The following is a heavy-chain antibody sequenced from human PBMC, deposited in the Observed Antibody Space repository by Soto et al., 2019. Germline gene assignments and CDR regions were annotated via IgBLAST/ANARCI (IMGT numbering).Heavy chain of an antibody. J-gene: IGHJ6*02. Sequence: QVQLVESGGGVVQPGRSLRLSCAASGFTFSDYSMHWVRQAPGKGLEWVAVISYDGSNKYYADSVKGRFTISRDNSKKTLYMQMNSLRAEDTAVYYCVLGGYGGNQNFYYGMDVWGQGTTVTVSS. CDR2: ISYDGSNK. D-gene: IGHD4-17*01. V-gene: IGHV3-30*03. CDR3: VLGGYGGNQNFYYGMDV. CDR1: GFTFSDYS.